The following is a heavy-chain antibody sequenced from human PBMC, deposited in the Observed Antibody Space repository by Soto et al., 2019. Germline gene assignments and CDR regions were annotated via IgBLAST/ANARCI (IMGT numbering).Heavy chain of an antibody. V-gene: IGHV5-10-1*01. CDR2: IDPSDSYT. J-gene: IGHJ4*02. CDR3: ARLNHYYGKEGDY. Sequence: GESMKISCKGCGYSFTSYWISWVRQMPGKGLEWMGRIDPSDSYTNYSPSFRGHVTISADKSIGTAYLQWSSLKASDTAMYFCARLNHYYGKEGDYWGQGTPVTVSS. CDR1: GYSFTSYW. D-gene: IGHD3-10*01.